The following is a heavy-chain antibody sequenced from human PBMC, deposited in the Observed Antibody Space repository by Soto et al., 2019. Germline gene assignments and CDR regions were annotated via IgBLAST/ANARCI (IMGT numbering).Heavy chain of an antibody. CDR3: AKNGAAGATRGMGV. CDR2: IIPIFDTT. D-gene: IGHD2-8*01. V-gene: IGHV1-69*01. Sequence: QVQLVQSGAEVKKPGYSVKVSCKASGGTFSTYGINWVRQAPGQGLEWMGGIIPIFDTTTDAQKFQGKFTITADESTSTVYMEPSSLRSEDKAVYYCAKNGAAGATRGMGVWGQGTTVTVSS. CDR1: GGTFSTYG. J-gene: IGHJ6*02.